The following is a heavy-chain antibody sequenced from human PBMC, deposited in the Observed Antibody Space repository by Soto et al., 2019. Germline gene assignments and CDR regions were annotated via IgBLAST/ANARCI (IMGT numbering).Heavy chain of an antibody. D-gene: IGHD6-19*01. CDR3: ARDRGSSGRPYYLDY. CDR2: ISADNGNT. J-gene: IGHJ4*02. Sequence: ASVKVSCKASGYSFTSYGIAWVRQAPGQGLEWMGWISADNGNTNYAQKVQDRVTMTTDTFTSTAYMELRSLRSDDTAVYYCARDRGSSGRPYYLDYWGQGTLVTVSS. V-gene: IGHV1-18*01. CDR1: GYSFTSYG.